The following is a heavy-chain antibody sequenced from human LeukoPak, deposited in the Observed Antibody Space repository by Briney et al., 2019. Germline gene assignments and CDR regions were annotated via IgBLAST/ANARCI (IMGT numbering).Heavy chain of an antibody. V-gene: IGHV3-21*01. CDR1: GYTFSNYA. D-gene: IGHD1-14*01. Sequence: GGSLRLSCTVSGYTFSNYAMSWVRQAPGKGLEWVSSISSSSSYIYYADSVKGRFTISRDNAKNSLYLQMNSLRAEDTAVYYCATHHSHTNWYFDLWGRGTLVTVSS. CDR3: ATHHSHTNWYFDL. CDR2: ISSSSSYI. J-gene: IGHJ2*01.